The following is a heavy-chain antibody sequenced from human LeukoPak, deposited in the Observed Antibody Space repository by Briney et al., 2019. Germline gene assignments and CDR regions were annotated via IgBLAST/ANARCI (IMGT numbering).Heavy chain of an antibody. V-gene: IGHV3-23*01. J-gene: IGHJ4*02. CDR2: ISGSGGST. CDR3: AEPEGGYYDIRPD. D-gene: IGHD3-22*01. Sequence: GGSLRLSCAGSGFTFSSYAMSWVRQAPGKGLEWVSAISGSGGSTYYADSVKGRFTISRDNSKNTLYLQMNSLRAEDTAVYYCAEPEGGYYDIRPDWGQGTLVTVSS. CDR1: GFTFSSYA.